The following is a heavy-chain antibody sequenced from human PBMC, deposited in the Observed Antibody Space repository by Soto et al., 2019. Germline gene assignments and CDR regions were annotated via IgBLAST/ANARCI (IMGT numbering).Heavy chain of an antibody. CDR3: ARARTPTGMDV. CDR2: IYSGGST. J-gene: IGHJ6*02. Sequence: EVQLVESGGGLVQPGGSLRLSCAASGFTVSSNYMSWVRQAPGKGLEWVSVIYSGGSTYYADSVKGRFTISRDNSKNTLYLKMNSMRAEDTAVYSCARARTPTGMDVWGQGTTVTVSS. CDR1: GFTVSSNY. V-gene: IGHV3-66*01.